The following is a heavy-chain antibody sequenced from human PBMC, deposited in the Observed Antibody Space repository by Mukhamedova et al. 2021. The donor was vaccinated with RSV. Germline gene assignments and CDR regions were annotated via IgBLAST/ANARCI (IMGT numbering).Heavy chain of an antibody. CDR3: ARGGSLGTINN. CDR2: IKSDESAT. V-gene: IGHV3-74*01. J-gene: IGHJ4*03. D-gene: IGHD5-12*01. CDR1: TFSNYW. Sequence: TFSNYWMYWVRQAPGKGLVWVSRIKSDESATSYADSVKGRFIISRDNARNTLYLQMNSLRVEDTAVYFCARGGSLGTINNWGQGT.